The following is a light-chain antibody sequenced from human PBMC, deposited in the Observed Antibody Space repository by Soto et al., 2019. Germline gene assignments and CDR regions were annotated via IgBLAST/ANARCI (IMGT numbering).Light chain of an antibody. Sequence: DIQMTQSPSSLSASVGDRVTITCRASQALSSYLAWYQQKPGKAPKLLIYAASTLQSGVPSRFSGSESGTDFTLTISSLQPEDFGTYYCQQVNNYPLTFGGGTKVDIK. CDR1: QALSSY. CDR3: QQVNNYPLT. J-gene: IGKJ4*01. CDR2: AAS. V-gene: IGKV1-9*01.